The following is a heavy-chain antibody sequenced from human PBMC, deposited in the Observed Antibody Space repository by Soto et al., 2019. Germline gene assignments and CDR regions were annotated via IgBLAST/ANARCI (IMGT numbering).Heavy chain of an antibody. J-gene: IGHJ4*02. CDR3: ARVASCGGDCYSGTFDY. D-gene: IGHD2-21*02. CDR1: GASISSIGYY. V-gene: IGHV4-31*03. CDR2: MDYSGST. Sequence: QVKLQESGPGLVKPSQTLSLTCTVSGASISSIGYYWSWIRQHQGKGLEGIGYMDYSGSTYYNPSLKSRTSLAVATSTNQFSLKRTSVTAADTAVYYCARVASCGGDCYSGTFDYWGQGTLVTVSS.